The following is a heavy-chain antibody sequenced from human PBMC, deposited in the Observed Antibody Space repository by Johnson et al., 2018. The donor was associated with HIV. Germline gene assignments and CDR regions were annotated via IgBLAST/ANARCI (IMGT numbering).Heavy chain of an antibody. CDR1: GFSFDDYA. Sequence: EVQLVESGGGLVQPGRSLRLSCAASGFSFDDYAMHWVRQVAGKGLEWVSGISWNSGSIGYADSVKGRFTISRDNAKNSLYLQMNSLRAEDTALYYCARALRVVVVAATFDAFDIWGQGTMVTVSS. J-gene: IGHJ3*02. CDR2: ISWNSGSI. D-gene: IGHD2-15*01. CDR3: ARALRVVVVAATFDAFDI. V-gene: IGHV3-9*01.